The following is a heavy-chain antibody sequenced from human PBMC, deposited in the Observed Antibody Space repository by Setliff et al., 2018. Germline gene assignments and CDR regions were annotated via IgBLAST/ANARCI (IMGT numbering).Heavy chain of an antibody. Sequence: GASVKVSCKASGYTFTSYAMHWVRQAPGQRLEWMGWINAGNGNTKYSQKIQGRVTITRDTSASTAYVELSSLRSEDTAVYYCARSDYYDSSGYYWPFDYWGQGTLVTVSS. CDR2: INAGNGNT. V-gene: IGHV1-3*01. CDR1: GYTFTSYA. CDR3: ARSDYYDSSGYYWPFDY. J-gene: IGHJ4*02. D-gene: IGHD3-22*01.